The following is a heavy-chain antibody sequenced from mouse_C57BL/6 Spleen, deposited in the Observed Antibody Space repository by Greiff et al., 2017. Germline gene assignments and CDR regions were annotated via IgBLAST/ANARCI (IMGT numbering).Heavy chain of an antibody. Sequence: DVQLQESGGGLVKPGGSLKLSCAASGFTFSDYGMHWVRQAPEKGLEWVAYISSGSSTIYYADTVKGRFTISRDNAKNTLFLQMTSLRSEDTAMYYCARETDGNPHFDYWGQGTTLTVSS. V-gene: IGHV5-17*01. J-gene: IGHJ2*01. CDR1: GFTFSDYG. CDR2: ISSGSSTI. CDR3: ARETDGNPHFDY. D-gene: IGHD2-1*01.